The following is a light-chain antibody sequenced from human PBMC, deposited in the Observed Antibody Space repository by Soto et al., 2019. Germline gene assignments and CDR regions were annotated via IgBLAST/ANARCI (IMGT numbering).Light chain of an antibody. Sequence: DIQMTRSPSSLSASVGDRVTITCRASQSISTFLNWYQPKPGKAPKLLIYAASTLQSGVPSRFSGSGSGTDFTLTISRLQSEDFATYYCQQYYSYPRTFGQGTKVDI. V-gene: IGKV1-39*01. J-gene: IGKJ1*01. CDR3: QQYYSYPRT. CDR2: AAS. CDR1: QSISTF.